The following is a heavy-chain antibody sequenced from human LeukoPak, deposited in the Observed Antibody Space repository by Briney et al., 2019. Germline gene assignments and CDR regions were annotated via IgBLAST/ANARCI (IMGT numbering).Heavy chain of an antibody. CDR2: IYPGDSDT. CDR3: ARQIAAAGNNFDY. CDR1: GYSFTSYW. V-gene: IGHV5-51*01. Sequence: GESLKISCKGSGYSFTSYWIGWVRQMPGKGLEWMGIIYPGDSDTRYSPSFQGQVTISADKTISTAYLQWSSLKASDTAMYYCARQIAAAGNNFDYWGQGTLVTVSS. J-gene: IGHJ4*02. D-gene: IGHD6-13*01.